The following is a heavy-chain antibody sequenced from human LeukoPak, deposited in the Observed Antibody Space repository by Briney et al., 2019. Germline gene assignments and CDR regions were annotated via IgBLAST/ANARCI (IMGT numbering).Heavy chain of an antibody. CDR2: ISSSSSTI. J-gene: IGHJ4*02. CDR3: AREKPSGSLDY. Sequence: GVSLRLSCAASGFTLSTYSMNWVRQAPGKGLEWVSYISSSSSTIYYADSVKGRFTISRDNAKNSLYLQMNSLRAEDTAVYYCAREKPSGSLDYWGQGTLVTVSS. V-gene: IGHV3-48*04. D-gene: IGHD1-26*01. CDR1: GFTLSTYS.